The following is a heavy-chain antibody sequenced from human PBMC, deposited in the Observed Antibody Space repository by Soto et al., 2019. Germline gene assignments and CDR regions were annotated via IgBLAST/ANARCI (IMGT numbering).Heavy chain of an antibody. CDR1: GFTFSSYA. D-gene: IGHD6-6*01. CDR2: ISGSGGST. Sequence: GGSLRLSCAASGFTFSSYAMSWVRQAPGKGLEWVSAISGSGGSTYYADSVKGRFTISRDNSKNTLYLQMNSLRAEDTAVYYCAKSAEYSSSADYYYYYMDVWGKGTTVTVS. CDR3: AKSAEYSSSADYYYYYMDV. V-gene: IGHV3-23*01. J-gene: IGHJ6*03.